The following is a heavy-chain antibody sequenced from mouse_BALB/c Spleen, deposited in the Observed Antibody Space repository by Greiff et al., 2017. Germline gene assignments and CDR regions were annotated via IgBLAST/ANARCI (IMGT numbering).Heavy chain of an antibody. Sequence: VQLQQSGPELVKPGASVRISCKASGYTFTSYYIHWVKQRPGQGLEWIGWIYPGNVNTKYNEKFKGKATLTADKSSSTAYMQLSSLTSEDSAVYFCARPHYYGSSYYAMDYWGQGTSVTVSS. V-gene: IGHV1S56*01. CDR3: ARPHYYGSSYYAMDY. CDR1: GYTFTSYY. D-gene: IGHD1-1*01. J-gene: IGHJ4*01. CDR2: IYPGNVNT.